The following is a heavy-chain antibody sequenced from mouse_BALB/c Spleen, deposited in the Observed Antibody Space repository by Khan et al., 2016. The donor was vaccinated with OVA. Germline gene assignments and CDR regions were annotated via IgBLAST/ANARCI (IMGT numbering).Heavy chain of an antibody. CDR1: GYSITSGYY. J-gene: IGHJ3*01. Sequence: VQLQQSGPGLVKLSQSLSLTCSVTGYSITSGYYWNWIRQFPGNKLEWMGYITSGGSFNYNPSLKNQISITRDTSNNQFFLKLNSVTPEDTATDYCARAGRWFDYWGQGTLVTVSA. CDR2: ITSGGSF. V-gene: IGHV3-6*02. CDR3: ARAGRWFDY. D-gene: IGHD3-3*01.